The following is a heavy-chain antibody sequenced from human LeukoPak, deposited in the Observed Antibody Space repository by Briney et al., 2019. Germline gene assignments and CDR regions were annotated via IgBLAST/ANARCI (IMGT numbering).Heavy chain of an antibody. J-gene: IGHJ6*02. CDR3: ARDALDQYYYYYYYGMDV. V-gene: IGHV3-7*01. CDR2: IKQDGSEK. CDR1: GFTFSSYW. D-gene: IGHD2/OR15-2a*01. Sequence: GGSLRLSCAASGFTFSSYWMSWVRQAPGKGLEWVANIKQDGSEKYYVDSVKGRFTISRDNAKSSLYLQMNSLRAEDTAVYYCARDALDQYYYYYYYGMDVWGQGTTVTVSS.